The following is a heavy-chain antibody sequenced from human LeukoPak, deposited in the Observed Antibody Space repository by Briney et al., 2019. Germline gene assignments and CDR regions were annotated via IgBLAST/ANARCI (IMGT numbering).Heavy chain of an antibody. CDR1: GFPFGDYA. CDR2: IRTKAYGGTT. V-gene: IGHV3-49*04. CDR3: TRDIELYYYDSSGY. D-gene: IGHD3-22*01. J-gene: IGHJ4*02. Sequence: GGSLRLSCTASGFPFGDYAMSWVRQAPGKGLEWVGFIRTKAYGGTTQYAASVKGRFTISRDDSKSIAYLQMNSLKTEDTAVYYCTRDIELYYYDSSGYWGQGTLVTVSS.